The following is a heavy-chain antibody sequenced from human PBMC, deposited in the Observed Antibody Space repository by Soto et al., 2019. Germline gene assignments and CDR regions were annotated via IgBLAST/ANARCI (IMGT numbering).Heavy chain of an antibody. CDR3: ARSGSYPYFDY. V-gene: IGHV3-7*01. CDR1: GFTFSNYW. Sequence: GGSLRLSCAASGFTFSNYWMSWVRQAPGKGLEWVANIKQDGSEKYYVDSVKGRFTISRDNAKNSLYLQMNSLRAEDTAVYYCARSGSYPYFDYWGQGTLVTVSS. CDR2: IKQDGSEK. J-gene: IGHJ4*02. D-gene: IGHD1-26*01.